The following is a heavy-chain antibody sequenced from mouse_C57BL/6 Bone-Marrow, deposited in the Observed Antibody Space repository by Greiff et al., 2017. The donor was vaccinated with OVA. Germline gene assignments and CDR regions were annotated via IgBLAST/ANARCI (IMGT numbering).Heavy chain of an antibody. CDR1: GYTFTSYG. CDR2: IYPRSGNT. CDR3: ARKGITTVVAEDY. J-gene: IGHJ2*01. Sequence: VKLMESGAELARPGASVKLSCKASGYTFTSYGISWVKQRTGQGLEWIGEIYPRSGNTYYNEKFKGKATLTADKSSSTAYMELRSLTSEDSAVYFCARKGITTVVAEDYWGKGTTLTVSS. V-gene: IGHV1-81*01. D-gene: IGHD1-1*01.